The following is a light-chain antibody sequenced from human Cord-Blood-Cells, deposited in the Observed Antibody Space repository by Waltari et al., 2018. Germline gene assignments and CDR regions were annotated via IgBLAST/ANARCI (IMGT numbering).Light chain of an antibody. CDR3: AAWDDSLSGVV. V-gene: IGLV1-47*01. Sequence: QSVLTQPPSASGTPGQRVTISCSGSSSNIGSNYVYCYQQLPGTAPKLPIYRNNQRPSGVPDRFSGSKSGTSASLAISGLRSEDEADYYCAAWDDSLSGVVFGGGTKLTVL. J-gene: IGLJ2*01. CDR2: RNN. CDR1: SSNIGSNY.